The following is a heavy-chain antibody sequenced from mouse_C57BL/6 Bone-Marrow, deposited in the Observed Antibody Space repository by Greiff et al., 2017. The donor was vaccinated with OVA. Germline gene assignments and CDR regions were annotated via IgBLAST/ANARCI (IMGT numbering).Heavy chain of an antibody. V-gene: IGHV1-7*01. J-gene: IGHJ4*01. CDR3: ARGYGNLQAMDY. Sequence: QVQLQQSGAELAKPGASVKLSCKASGYTFTSYWMHWVKQRPGQGMEWIGYINPSSGYTKYNQKFKDKATLTADKSTNTAYMQLNNLTYEDSAVYYCARGYGNLQAMDYWGQGTTVTVSA. CDR2: INPSSGYT. D-gene: IGHD2-1*01. CDR1: GYTFTSYW.